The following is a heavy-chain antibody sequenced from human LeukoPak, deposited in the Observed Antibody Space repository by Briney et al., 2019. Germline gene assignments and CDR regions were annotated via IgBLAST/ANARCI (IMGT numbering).Heavy chain of an antibody. CDR1: GGSISSSNW. V-gene: IGHV4-4*02. CDR3: ARGRDGSGSRFDY. J-gene: IGHJ4*02. Sequence: SGTLSLTCAVSGGSISSSNWWSWVRQPPGKGLEWIGEIYHSGSTNYNPSLKSRVTISVDTSKNQFSLKLSSVTAADTAVYYCARGRDGSGSRFDYWGQGTLVTVSS. D-gene: IGHD3-10*01. CDR2: IYHSGST.